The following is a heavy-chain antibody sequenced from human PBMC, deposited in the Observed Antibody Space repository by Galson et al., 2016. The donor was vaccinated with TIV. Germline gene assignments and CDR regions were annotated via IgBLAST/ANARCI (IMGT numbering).Heavy chain of an antibody. CDR2: IYHTGRA. Sequence: ETLSLTCAVSGYSISSGYYFGWIRQSPGKGLEWIASIYHTGRAYYNPSLNSRVTISVDTSKNQFSLRLSSVTAADTAVYYCGRDPGWIRGDYWGQGILVTVSS. V-gene: IGHV4-38-2*02. CDR1: GYSISSGYY. CDR3: GRDPGWIRGDY. D-gene: IGHD2-2*03. J-gene: IGHJ4*02.